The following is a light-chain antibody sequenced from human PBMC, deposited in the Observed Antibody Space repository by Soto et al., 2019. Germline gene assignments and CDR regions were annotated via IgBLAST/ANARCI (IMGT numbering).Light chain of an antibody. Sequence: DIQMTQSPSSLSASVGDRVTITCRASQSISSYLNWYQQKPGKAPKLLIYAASSLQSEVPSRFSGSGSGTDFTLTISSLQPEDFATYYCQQSYSTLGTFGPGTKVDIK. CDR2: AAS. V-gene: IGKV1-39*01. J-gene: IGKJ3*01. CDR1: QSISSY. CDR3: QQSYSTLGT.